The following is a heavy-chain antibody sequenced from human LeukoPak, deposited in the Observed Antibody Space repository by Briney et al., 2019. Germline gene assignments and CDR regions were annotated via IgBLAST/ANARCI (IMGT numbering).Heavy chain of an antibody. J-gene: IGHJ5*02. CDR3: ARGRPYNVGLPPWFDP. V-gene: IGHV4-34*01. Sequence: SETLSLTCAVYGGSFSGYYWSWIRQPPGKVLEWIGEINHSGSTNYNPSLKSRVTISVDTSRNQFSLNLSSMTAADTAVYYCARGRPYNVGLPPWFDPWGQGTLVTVSS. CDR1: GGSFSGYY. CDR2: INHSGST. D-gene: IGHD1-14*01.